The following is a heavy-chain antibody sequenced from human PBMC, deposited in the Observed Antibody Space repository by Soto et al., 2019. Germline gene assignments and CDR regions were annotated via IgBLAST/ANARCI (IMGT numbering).Heavy chain of an antibody. V-gene: IGHV4-30-4*01. CDR2: IYYSGST. D-gene: IGHD2-2*01. Sequence: SETLSLTCAVSGGSVSSGDHDVSWIRHRPGEGLEGIGYIYYSGSTYYNPSLKSRVTISVDTSKNQFSLKLSSVTAADTAVYYCASSLIRGYCSSTSCYQNYYYGMDVWGQGTTVTVSS. CDR1: GGSVSSGDHD. J-gene: IGHJ6*02. CDR3: ASSLIRGYCSSTSCYQNYYYGMDV.